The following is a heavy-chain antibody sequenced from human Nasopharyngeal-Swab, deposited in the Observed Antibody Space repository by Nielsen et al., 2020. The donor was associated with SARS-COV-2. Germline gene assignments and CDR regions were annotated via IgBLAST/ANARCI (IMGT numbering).Heavy chain of an antibody. CDR3: ASRTSFFYDSSGYYGNWFDP. J-gene: IGHJ5*02. V-gene: IGHV4-59*08. Sequence: SETLSLTCAVSGGSISSYSWSWIRLPPGKGLEWIGYIYYSGSTNYSPSLKSRVTISVDTSKNQSSLKLSSVTAADTAVYYCASRTSFFYDSSGYYGNWFDPWGQGTLVTVSS. CDR1: GGSISSYS. D-gene: IGHD3-22*01. CDR2: IYYSGST.